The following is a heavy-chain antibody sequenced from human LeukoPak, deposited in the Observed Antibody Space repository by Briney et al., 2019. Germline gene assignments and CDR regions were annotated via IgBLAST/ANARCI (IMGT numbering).Heavy chain of an antibody. CDR2: IKGKTEGWTT. CDR1: GLTSRNAW. V-gene: IGHV3-15*01. CDR3: TTRRPYYFDY. J-gene: IGHJ4*02. Sequence: GGSLRLSCAASGLTSRNAWMSWVRQAPGKGLEWVGRIKGKTEGWTTNYAAPVKGRFTISRDDSRNTLYLQMNSLKTEDTAVYYCTTRRPYYFDYWGQGSLVTVSS.